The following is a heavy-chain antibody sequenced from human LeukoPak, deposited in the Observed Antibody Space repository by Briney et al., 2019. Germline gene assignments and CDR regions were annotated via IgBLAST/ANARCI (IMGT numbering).Heavy chain of an antibody. Sequence: SETLSLTCTVSGGSISSYYWSRIRQPPGRGLEWIGSIYYSGSTNYNPSLKSRVTISVDTSKNQFSLKLTSVTAADTAVYYCARLRALSYYDSSGDLYYFEYWGQGTLVTVSS. D-gene: IGHD3-22*01. J-gene: IGHJ4*02. CDR3: ARLRALSYYDSSGDLYYFEY. CDR2: IYYSGST. V-gene: IGHV4-59*01. CDR1: GGSISSYY.